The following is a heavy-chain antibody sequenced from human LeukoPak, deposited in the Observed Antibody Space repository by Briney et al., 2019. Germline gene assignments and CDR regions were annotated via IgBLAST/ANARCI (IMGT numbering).Heavy chain of an antibody. CDR3: ASPTYDILTGDAFDI. V-gene: IGHV1-18*01. Sequence: GASVKVSCKASGYTFTSYGISWVRQAPGQGLEWMGWISAYNGNTNYAQKLQGRVTMTTDTSTSRAYMELRSLRSDDTAVYYCASPTYDILTGDAFDIWGQGTMVTVSS. D-gene: IGHD3-9*01. CDR2: ISAYNGNT. J-gene: IGHJ3*02. CDR1: GYTFTSYG.